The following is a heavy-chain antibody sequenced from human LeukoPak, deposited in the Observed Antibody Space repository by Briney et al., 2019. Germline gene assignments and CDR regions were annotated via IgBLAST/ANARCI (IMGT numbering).Heavy chain of an antibody. CDR1: GFTFSSYS. CDR3: AGGYSSSWYRFDP. Sequence: GGSLRLSCAASGFTFSSYSMNRVRQAPGKGLEWVSSISSSSSYIYYADSVKGRFTSSRNNAKNSLYLQMNSLRAEDTAVYYCAGGYSSSWYRFDPWGQGTLVTVSS. D-gene: IGHD6-13*01. CDR2: ISSSSSYI. J-gene: IGHJ5*02. V-gene: IGHV3-21*01.